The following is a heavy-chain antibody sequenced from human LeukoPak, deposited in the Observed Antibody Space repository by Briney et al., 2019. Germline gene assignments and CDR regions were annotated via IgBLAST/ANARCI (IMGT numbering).Heavy chain of an antibody. CDR2: INPNSGGT. J-gene: IGHJ4*02. CDR3: ARALAAPGNPLDY. Sequence: ASVKVSCKASGYTFTGYYMHWVRQAPGHGLEWMGWINPNSGGTNYAQNFQGRVTMTRDMSISTAYMELSRLSSDDTAVYYCARALAAPGNPLDYWGQGTLVTVSS. V-gene: IGHV1-2*02. CDR1: GYTFTGYY. D-gene: IGHD6-13*01.